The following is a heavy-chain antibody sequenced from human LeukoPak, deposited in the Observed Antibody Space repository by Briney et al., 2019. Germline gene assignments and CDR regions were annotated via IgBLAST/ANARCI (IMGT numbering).Heavy chain of an antibody. CDR2: IYHSGST. J-gene: IGHJ3*02. CDR1: GYSISSGYY. Sequence: PSETLSLTCTVSGYSISSGYYWGWIRPPPGKGLEWIGGIYHSGSTYYNPSLKSRVTISVDTSKNQFSLKLSSVTAADTAVYYCARVGSYYYDSSGDDAFDICGQGTMVTVSS. D-gene: IGHD3-22*01. CDR3: ARVGSYYYDSSGDDAFDI. V-gene: IGHV4-38-2*02.